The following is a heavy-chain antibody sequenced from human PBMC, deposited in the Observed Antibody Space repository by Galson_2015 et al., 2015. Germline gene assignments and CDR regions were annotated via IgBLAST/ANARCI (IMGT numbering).Heavy chain of an antibody. D-gene: IGHD6-19*01. CDR3: ARIQEEGGGQWLPTWRFDY. CDR2: IDWDDDK. Sequence: PALVKPTQTLTLTCTFSGFSLSTSGMCVSWIRQPPGKALEWLALIDWDDDKYYSTSLKTRLTISKDTSKNQVVLTMTNMDPVDTATYYCARIQEEGGGQWLPTWRFDYWGQGTLVTVSS. V-gene: IGHV2-70*01. J-gene: IGHJ4*02. CDR1: GFSLSTSGMC.